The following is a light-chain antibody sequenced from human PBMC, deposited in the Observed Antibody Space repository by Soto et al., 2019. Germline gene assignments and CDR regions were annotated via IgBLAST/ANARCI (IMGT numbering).Light chain of an antibody. CDR2: DDS. CDR1: NIGTKS. Sequence: SYELTQPPSVSVAPGQTARLTCGGDNIGTKSVHWYQQKPGQAPVLVVYDDSDRPSGIPERFSGSNSGTTATLTISRVEVGDEADYYCQVWDSSSDHYVFGTATKLTVL. J-gene: IGLJ1*01. CDR3: QVWDSSSDHYV. V-gene: IGLV3-21*02.